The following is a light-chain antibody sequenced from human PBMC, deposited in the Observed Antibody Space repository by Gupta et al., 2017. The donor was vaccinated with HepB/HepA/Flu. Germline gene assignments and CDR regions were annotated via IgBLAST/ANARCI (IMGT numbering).Light chain of an antibody. CDR1: QSVSSN. CDR2: GAS. J-gene: IGKJ2*01. Sequence: IVITQSPATLSGSPGERATLSCRASQSVSSNLAWYQQKPGQAPRLLIYGASTRATGIPARFSGSGSGTEFTLTISSLQSEDFAVYYCQQYNNWPPSTFGQGTKLEIK. CDR3: QQYNNWPPST. V-gene: IGKV3-15*01.